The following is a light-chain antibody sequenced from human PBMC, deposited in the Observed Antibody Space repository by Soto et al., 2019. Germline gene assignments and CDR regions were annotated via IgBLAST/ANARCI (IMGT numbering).Light chain of an antibody. J-gene: IGLJ2*01. CDR2: GDS. V-gene: IGLV3-21*02. Sequence: SYELTHPPSVSVAPGQTARITCERNNIGSKSVHWYQQKPGQAPVLVVYGDSDRPSGNPERFSGSNSENTATLTITRVEAGDEADDYCQVWDSSSDHVVFGGGTKVTVL. CDR3: QVWDSSSDHVV. CDR1: NIGSKS.